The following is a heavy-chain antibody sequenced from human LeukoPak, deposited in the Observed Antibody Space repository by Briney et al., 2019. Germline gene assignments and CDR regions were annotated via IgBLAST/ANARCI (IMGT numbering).Heavy chain of an antibody. Sequence: PGRSLRLSCAASGFTFSSYGMHWVRQAPGKGLEWVAVISYDGSDKYYADSVKGRFTISRDNSKNTLYLQMNSLRAEDTALYYCAKDRGTMVRGVIIGFDYWGQGTLVTVSS. J-gene: IGHJ4*02. CDR1: GFTFSSYG. CDR2: ISYDGSDK. CDR3: AKDRGTMVRGVIIGFDY. D-gene: IGHD3-10*01. V-gene: IGHV3-30*18.